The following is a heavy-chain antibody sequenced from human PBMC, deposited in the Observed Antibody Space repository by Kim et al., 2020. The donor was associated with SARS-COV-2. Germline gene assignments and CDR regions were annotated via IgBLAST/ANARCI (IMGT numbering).Heavy chain of an antibody. J-gene: IGHJ4*02. Sequence: GGSLRLSCAASGFAFYNAWLTWVRQAPGKGLEYVGLIRHRDSGGTADYAAPVKGRFTISRDDSRNTLFLQLNSLKTKDSAVYYCGTGYSDARHDGYWGKGTLVTVAS. CDR2: IRHRDSGGTA. CDR3: GTGYSDARHDGY. CDR1: GFAFYNAW. V-gene: IGHV3-15*01. D-gene: IGHD5-12*01.